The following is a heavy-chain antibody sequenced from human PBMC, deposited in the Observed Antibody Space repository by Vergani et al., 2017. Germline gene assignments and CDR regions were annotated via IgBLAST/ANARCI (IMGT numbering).Heavy chain of an antibody. V-gene: IGHV4-39*07. CDR3: ARGGGFGVWFDP. CDR1: GGSISSSSYY. CDR2: IYYSGST. Sequence: QLQLQESGPGLVKPSETLSLTCTVSGGSISSSSYYWGWIRQPPGKGLEWIGSIYYSGSTYYNPSLKSRVTISVDTSKNQFSLKLSSVTAADTAVYYCARGGGFGVWFDPWGQGTLVTVSS. J-gene: IGHJ5*02. D-gene: IGHD3-10*01.